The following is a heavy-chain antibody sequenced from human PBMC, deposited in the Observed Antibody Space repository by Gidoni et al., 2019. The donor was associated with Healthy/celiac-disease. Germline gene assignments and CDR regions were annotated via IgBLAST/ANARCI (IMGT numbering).Heavy chain of an antibody. CDR1: GFTFVDYA. CDR3: AKTQGRFLDNYGMDV. CDR2: ISWNSGSI. V-gene: IGHV3-9*01. D-gene: IGHD3-3*01. Sequence: EVQLLESGGGLVQPGRSLRLSCAPSGFTFVDYAMHWVRQAPGKGLGWGSGISWNSGSIGYADSVKGRFTISRDNAKNSLYLQMNSLRAEDTALYYCAKTQGRFLDNYGMDVWGQGTTVTVSS. J-gene: IGHJ6*02.